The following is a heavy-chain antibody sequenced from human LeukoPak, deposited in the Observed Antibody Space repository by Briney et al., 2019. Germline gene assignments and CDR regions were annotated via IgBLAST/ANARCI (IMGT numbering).Heavy chain of an antibody. CDR2: IIPIFGTA. V-gene: IGHV1-69*13. CDR3: AGGSYYEAWYFDY. J-gene: IGHJ4*02. D-gene: IGHD1-26*01. Sequence: SVKVSCKASGGTFSSYAISWVRQAPGQGLEWMGGIIPIFGTANYAQKFQGRVTITADESTSTAYMELSSLRSEDTAVYYCAGGSYYEAWYFDYWGQGTLVTVSS. CDR1: GGTFSSYA.